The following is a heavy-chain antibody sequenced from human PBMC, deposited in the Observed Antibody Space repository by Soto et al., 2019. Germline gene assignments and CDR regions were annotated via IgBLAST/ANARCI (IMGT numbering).Heavy chain of an antibody. CDR1: GFTFISYS. J-gene: IGHJ5*02. CDR3: AREEYYYDSSGPRGWFDP. Sequence: GGSLRLSCAASGFTFISYSMNWVRQAPGKGLERVSYISSSSSTIYYADSVKGRFTISRDNAKNSLYLQMNSLRDEDTAVYYCAREEYYYDSSGPRGWFDPWGQGTLVTVSS. V-gene: IGHV3-48*02. D-gene: IGHD3-22*01. CDR2: ISSSSSTI.